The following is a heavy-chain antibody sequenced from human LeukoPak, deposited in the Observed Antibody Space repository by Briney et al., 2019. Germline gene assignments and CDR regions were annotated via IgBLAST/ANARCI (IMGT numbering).Heavy chain of an antibody. Sequence: GGTLRLSCAASGFTFSDYGMSWVRQAPGKGLEWVSAISGSGADTYYADSVKGRFTISRDNSKNTLYLHMNTLGAEDTAVYYCAKEDRGSSFPPFDYWGQGTLVTVSS. CDR1: GFTFSDYG. V-gene: IGHV3-23*01. CDR2: ISGSGADT. J-gene: IGHJ4*02. CDR3: AKEDRGSSFPPFDY. D-gene: IGHD6-13*01.